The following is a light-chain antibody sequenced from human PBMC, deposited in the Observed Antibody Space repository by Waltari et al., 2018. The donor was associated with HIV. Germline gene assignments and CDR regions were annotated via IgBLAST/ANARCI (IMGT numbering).Light chain of an antibody. J-gene: IGKJ4*01. CDR3: QQLNSLLT. CDR2: AAS. CDR1: QGISSY. Sequence: DIQLTQSPSFLSASVGDRVTITCRASQGISSYLAWYQQKPGKAPKLLIYAASTVQSGVPSRFSGSGSGTEFTLTISSLQPEDFATYYCQQLNSLLTFGGGTKVEIK. V-gene: IGKV1-9*01.